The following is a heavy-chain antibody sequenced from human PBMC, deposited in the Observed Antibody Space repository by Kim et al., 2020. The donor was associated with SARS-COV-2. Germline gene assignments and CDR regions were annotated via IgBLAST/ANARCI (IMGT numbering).Heavy chain of an antibody. D-gene: IGHD6-13*01. V-gene: IGHV6-1*01. Sequence: YAVSVKSRIHIHPDPSKNQFSLQLNSVTPEDTAVYYCARSSSSWYDAFDIWGQGTMVTVSS. CDR3: ARSSSSWYDAFDI. J-gene: IGHJ3*02.